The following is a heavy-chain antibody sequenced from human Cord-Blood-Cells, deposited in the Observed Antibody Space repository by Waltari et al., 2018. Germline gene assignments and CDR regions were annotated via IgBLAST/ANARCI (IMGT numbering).Heavy chain of an antibody. D-gene: IGHD4-17*01. CDR3: ARQYDYGDPDAFDI. Sequence: QLQLQESGPGLVKPSETLSLTCPVSGGSISSSSYSWGWIRQPPGKGLEWIGSIYYSGSTYYNPSLKSRVTISVDTSKNQFSLKLSSVTAADTAVYYCARQYDYGDPDAFDIWGQGTMVTVSS. CDR2: IYYSGST. CDR1: GGSISSSSYS. J-gene: IGHJ3*02. V-gene: IGHV4-39*01.